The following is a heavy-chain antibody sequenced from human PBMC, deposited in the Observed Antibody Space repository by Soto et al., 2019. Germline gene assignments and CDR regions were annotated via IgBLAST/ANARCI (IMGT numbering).Heavy chain of an antibody. J-gene: IGHJ1*01. Sequence: PGGSLRLSCAASGFIFSNYAMTWVRQAPGKGLEWVSLISGSGDSTYHADSVKGRFSISRDNSKNTLDLQMNSLRAEDTAIYYCARDFVHGDYAEYFQHWGQGTLVTVSS. CDR2: ISGSGDST. V-gene: IGHV3-23*01. CDR3: ARDFVHGDYAEYFQH. D-gene: IGHD4-17*01. CDR1: GFIFSNYA.